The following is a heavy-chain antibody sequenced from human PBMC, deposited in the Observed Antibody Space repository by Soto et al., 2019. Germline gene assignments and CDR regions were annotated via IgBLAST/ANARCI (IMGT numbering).Heavy chain of an antibody. CDR1: GFTFSSYA. CDR3: AREESGMDV. Sequence: QVQLVESGGGVVQPGRSLRLSCAASGFTFSSYAMHWVRQAPGKGLEWVAVISYDGSNKYYADSVKGRFTISRDNSKNTLYLQMNSLRAEDTAVYYCAREESGMDVWGQGTTVTVSS. V-gene: IGHV3-30-3*01. CDR2: ISYDGSNK. J-gene: IGHJ6*02.